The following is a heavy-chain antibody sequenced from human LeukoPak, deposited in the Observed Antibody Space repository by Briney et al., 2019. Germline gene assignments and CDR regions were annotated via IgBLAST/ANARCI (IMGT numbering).Heavy chain of an antibody. CDR2: IYYSWST. J-gene: IGHJ3*02. CDR3: ARDIPGIAAAGSYAFDI. D-gene: IGHD6-13*01. V-gene: IGHV4-59*12. Sequence: PSEPLSLTCTVSGDSFSRSYWSWLRQPPGKGLEWLGYIYYSWSTKHNPSLKRRVTISVDTSKNQFYLKLSSVTAADTAVYYGARDIPGIAAAGSYAFDIWGQGTMVTVSS. CDR1: GDSFSRSY.